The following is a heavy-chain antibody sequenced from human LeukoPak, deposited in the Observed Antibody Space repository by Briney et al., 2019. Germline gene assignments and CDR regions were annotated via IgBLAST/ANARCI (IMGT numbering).Heavy chain of an antibody. J-gene: IGHJ6*03. CDR2: ISWNSGSI. D-gene: IGHD3-16*01. CDR1: GFTFDDYA. CDR3: AKGGDYYYYYMDV. V-gene: IGHV3-9*01. Sequence: GRSLRLSCAASGFTFDDYAMHWVRQAPGKGLEWVSGISWNSGSIGYADSVKGRFTVSRDNAKNSLYLQMNSLRAEDTALYYCAKGGDYYYYYMDVWGKGTTVTVSS.